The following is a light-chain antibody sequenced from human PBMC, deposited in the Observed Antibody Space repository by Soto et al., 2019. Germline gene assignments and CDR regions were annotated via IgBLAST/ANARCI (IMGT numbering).Light chain of an antibody. V-gene: IGLV1-51*01. Sequence: QSVLTQPPSVSAAPGQTVTISCSGSNSNIGTKNVCWYQQLPGTAPKLLIYDNSKRPSGIPDRFSATKSGTSATLAITGLQNGDEADYYGGTWDTRLSGGVFGGGTKLTVL. CDR1: NSNIGTKN. CDR3: GTWDTRLSGGV. CDR2: DNS. J-gene: IGLJ2*01.